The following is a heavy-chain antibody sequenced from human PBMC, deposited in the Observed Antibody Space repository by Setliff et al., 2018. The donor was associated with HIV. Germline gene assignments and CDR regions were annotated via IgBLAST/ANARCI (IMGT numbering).Heavy chain of an antibody. V-gene: IGHV1-2*02. CDR3: ARVGRGPYYFFDF. CDR2: INPNNGVT. Sequence: ASVKVSCKASGYTFSGDYIHWVRQAPGQGLEWVAWINPNNGVTNYAQKFKWKVMTTMETSIDTAYLGVRSLTSDDTAVYYCARVGRGPYYFFDFWGQGTQVTVSS. J-gene: IGHJ4*02. CDR1: GYTFSGDY. D-gene: IGHD3-10*01.